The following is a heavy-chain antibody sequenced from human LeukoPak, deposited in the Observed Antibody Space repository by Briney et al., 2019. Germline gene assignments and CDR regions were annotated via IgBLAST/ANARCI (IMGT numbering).Heavy chain of an antibody. Sequence: PSETLSLTCTVSGGSMNNYYWNWIRQPPGKGLEWIGNIYYSGSTNYNPSLKSRVNISLDKFRNQFSLKLTSVTAADTAVYYCARDRLGPPGWFDPWGQGTLVTVSS. CDR2: IYYSGST. CDR3: ARDRLGPPGWFDP. CDR1: GGSMNNYY. V-gene: IGHV4-59*01. J-gene: IGHJ5*02.